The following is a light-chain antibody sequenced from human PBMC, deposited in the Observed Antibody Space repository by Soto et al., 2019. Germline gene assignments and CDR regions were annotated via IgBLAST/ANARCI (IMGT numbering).Light chain of an antibody. V-gene: IGKV3-20*01. CDR3: QQYGSSRLT. CDR1: QSVSSSY. Sequence: EIVLTQSPGTLSLSPGERATLSCRASQSVSSSYLAWYQQKPGQAPRLLIYGASSRATGIPDRFSGSGSGTDFTLTISRLEPEDFAVYFCQQYGSSRLTFGPGTKVEMK. J-gene: IGKJ3*01. CDR2: GAS.